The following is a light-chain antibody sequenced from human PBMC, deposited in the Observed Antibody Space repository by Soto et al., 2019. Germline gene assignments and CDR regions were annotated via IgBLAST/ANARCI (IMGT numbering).Light chain of an antibody. CDR2: EVS. CDR3: SSYVGSNGKV. Sequence: QSALTQPPSASGSPGQSVTISCTGTSSDVGGYNYVSWYQQHPGKAPKLMIYEVSKRPSGVPDRFSGSKSGNTASLTVSGLQAEDEADYYCSSYVGSNGKVFGGGTKLTVL. J-gene: IGLJ3*02. CDR1: SSDVGGYNY. V-gene: IGLV2-8*01.